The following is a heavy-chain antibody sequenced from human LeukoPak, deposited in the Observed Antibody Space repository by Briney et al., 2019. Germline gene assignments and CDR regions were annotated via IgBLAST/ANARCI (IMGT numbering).Heavy chain of an antibody. CDR1: GGSISSGSYY. CDR3: ATEGVGYDSSGYRDY. J-gene: IGHJ4*02. V-gene: IGHV4-61*02. CDR2: IYTSGST. D-gene: IGHD3-22*01. Sequence: SETLSLTCTVSGGSISSGSYYWSWIRQPAGKGPEWIGRIYTSGSTNYNPSLKSRVTISVDTSKTQFSLKLSSVTAADTAVYYCATEGVGYDSSGYRDYWGQGTLVTVSS.